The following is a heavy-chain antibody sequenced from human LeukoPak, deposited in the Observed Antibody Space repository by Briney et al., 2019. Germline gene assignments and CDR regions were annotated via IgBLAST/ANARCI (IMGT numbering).Heavy chain of an antibody. J-gene: IGHJ6*03. V-gene: IGHV4-34*01. CDR1: GGSISSYY. Sequence: SETLSLTCTVSGGSISSYYWSWIRQPPGQGLEWIGEINHSGSTNYNPSLKSRVTISVDTSKNQFSLKLSSVTAADTAVYYCARVVVPAAMPTSYYYYYYMDVWGKGTTVTVSS. CDR2: INHSGST. D-gene: IGHD2-2*01. CDR3: ARVVVPAAMPTSYYYYYYMDV.